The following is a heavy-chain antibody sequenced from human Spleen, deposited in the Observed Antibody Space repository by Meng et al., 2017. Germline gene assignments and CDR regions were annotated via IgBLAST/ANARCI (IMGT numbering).Heavy chain of an antibody. D-gene: IGHD6-13*01. CDR1: GYTFTSYY. V-gene: IGHV1-46*01. Sequence: ASVKVSCKASGYTFTSYYMHLVRQAPGQGLEWMGLINPIGGTTSYAQNFQGRVTMTRDTSTTTVYMELSSLRSGDTAVYYCARDEDISAAGKLFGDYWGQGTLVTVSS. CDR3: ARDEDISAAGKLFGDY. CDR2: INPIGGTT. J-gene: IGHJ4*02.